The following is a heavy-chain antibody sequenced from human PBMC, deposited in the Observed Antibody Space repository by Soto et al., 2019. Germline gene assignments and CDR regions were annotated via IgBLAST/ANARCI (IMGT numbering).Heavy chain of an antibody. D-gene: IGHD2-21*02. CDR1: GDTFTDYY. J-gene: IGHJ4*02. CDR2: VNPSGGHT. CDR3: ARGGHVVVVTAALDY. Sequence: QVQLVQSGAEVKKPGASVKVSCKTSGDTFTDYYIHWVRQAPGQGLEWMGTVNPSGGHTTYAQHFLGRMTMTRDTSTSTLYMELTSLTSEDTAVYYCARGGHVVVVTAALDYWGQGTLVTVSS. V-gene: IGHV1-46*01.